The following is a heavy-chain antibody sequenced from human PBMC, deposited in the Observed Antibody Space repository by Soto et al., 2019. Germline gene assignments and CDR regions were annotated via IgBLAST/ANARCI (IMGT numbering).Heavy chain of an antibody. CDR2: IIPILGIA. CDR1: GGTFSSYT. D-gene: IGHD3-10*01. V-gene: IGHV1-69*02. Sequence: QVQLVQSGAEVKKPGSSVKVSCKASGGTFSSYTISWVRQAPGQGLEWMGRIIPILGIANYAQKFQGRVTITADKSTSTAYMELSSLRSEDTAVYYCASGFGELLSVGFDPWGQGTLVTVSS. CDR3: ASGFGELLSVGFDP. J-gene: IGHJ5*02.